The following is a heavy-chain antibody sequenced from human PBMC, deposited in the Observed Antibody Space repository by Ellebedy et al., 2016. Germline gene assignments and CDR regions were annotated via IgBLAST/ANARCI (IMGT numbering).Heavy chain of an antibody. Sequence: GESLKISCAASGFTFTTYAMSWVRQAPGKGLGWVSTISGSGGSTYYADSVKGRFTISRDNSKNTLYLQMNSLRAEDTAVYYCAKEHNYYYYYMDVWGKGTTVTVSS. CDR3: AKEHNYYYYYMDV. J-gene: IGHJ6*03. V-gene: IGHV3-23*01. CDR1: GFTFTTYA. CDR2: ISGSGGST.